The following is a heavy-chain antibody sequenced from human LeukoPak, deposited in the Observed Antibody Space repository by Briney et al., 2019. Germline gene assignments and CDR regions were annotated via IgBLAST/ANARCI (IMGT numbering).Heavy chain of an antibody. CDR1: GYTFTGYY. CDR3: ARGDYYDSSGYYYYSDY. V-gene: IGHV1-2*04. CDR2: INPNSGGT. J-gene: IGHJ4*02. D-gene: IGHD3-22*01. Sequence: ASVKVSCKASGYTFTGYYMHWVRQAPGQGLEWMGWINPNSGGTNYAQKFQGWVTMTRDTSISTAYMELSRLRSDDTAVYYCARGDYYDSSGYYYYSDYWGQGTLVTVSS.